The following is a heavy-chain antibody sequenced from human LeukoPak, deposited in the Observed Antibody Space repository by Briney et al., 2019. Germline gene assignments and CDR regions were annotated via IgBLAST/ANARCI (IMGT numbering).Heavy chain of an antibody. V-gene: IGHV1-46*01. CDR1: GYTFTSYY. J-gene: IGHJ5*02. CDR2: INPSGGST. D-gene: IGHD5-18*01. CDR3: ARDNLGIQLWLQGYNWFGP. Sequence: ASVKVSCKASGYTFTSYYMHWVRQAPGQGLEWMGIINPSGGSTSYAQKFQGRVTMTRDTSTSTVYMELSSLRSEDTAVYYCARDNLGIQLWLQGYNWFGPWGQGTLVTVSS.